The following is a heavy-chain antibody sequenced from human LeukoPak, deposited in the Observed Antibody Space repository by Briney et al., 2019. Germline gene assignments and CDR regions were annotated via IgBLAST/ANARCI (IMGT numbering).Heavy chain of an antibody. CDR2: IKKDGSEK. CDR1: GFTFSSYW. CDR3: ARALSGITGYTYGRGIDY. V-gene: IGHV3-7*01. Sequence: GGSLRLSRAASGFTFSSYWMNWVRQAPGKGLEWVANIKKDGSEKYYVDSVKGRFTISRDNAKTSLYLQMNSLRAEDTAVYFCARALSGITGYTYGRGIDYWGQGTLVTVSS. J-gene: IGHJ4*02. D-gene: IGHD5-18*01.